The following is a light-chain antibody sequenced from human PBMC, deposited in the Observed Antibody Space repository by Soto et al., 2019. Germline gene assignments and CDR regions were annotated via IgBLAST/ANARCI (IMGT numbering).Light chain of an antibody. CDR2: EVS. Sequence: SVLTQPASVSGSPGQSITISCTGTSSDVGGYNYVSWYQQHPGKAPKLMIYEVSNRPSGVSYRFSGSKSGATASLTISGLQADDEADYYCSSYSSSNTHVLFGGGTQLTVL. CDR1: SSDVGGYNY. V-gene: IGLV2-14*01. J-gene: IGLJ2*01. CDR3: SSYSSSNTHVL.